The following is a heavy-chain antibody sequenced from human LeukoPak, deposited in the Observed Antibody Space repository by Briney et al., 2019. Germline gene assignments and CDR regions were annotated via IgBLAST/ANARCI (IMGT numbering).Heavy chain of an antibody. CDR2: FDPEDGET. D-gene: IGHD4-17*01. CDR3: ATLNGDYGDYTYFDY. CDR1: GYTLTELS. V-gene: IGHV1-24*01. Sequence: ASVKVSCKVSGYTLTELSMHWVRQAPGKGLEWMGDFDPEDGETIYAQKFQGRVTMTEDTSTDTAYMELSSLRSEDTAVYYCATLNGDYGDYTYFDYWGQGTLVTVSS. J-gene: IGHJ4*02.